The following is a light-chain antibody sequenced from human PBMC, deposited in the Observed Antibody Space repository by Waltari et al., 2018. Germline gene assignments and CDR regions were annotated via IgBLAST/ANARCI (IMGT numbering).Light chain of an antibody. J-gene: IGLJ3*02. CDR3: QTGGHGTWV. V-gene: IGLV4-69*01. Sequence: QLVLTQSPSASASLGASVKLTCTLSSGHSSYVIAWLKQQPEKGPRDLMKGNSAGSHSQGDKIPDRFSGSSSGTEHYLAISSLQSEDEADYYWQTGGHGTWVFGGGTKLTVL. CDR2: GNSAGSH. CDR1: SGHSSYV.